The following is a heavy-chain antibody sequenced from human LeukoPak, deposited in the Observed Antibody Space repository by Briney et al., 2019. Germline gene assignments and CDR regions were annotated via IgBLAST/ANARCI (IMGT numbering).Heavy chain of an antibody. CDR2: IYYSGST. V-gene: IGHV4-39*01. D-gene: IGHD6-25*01. CDR3: ASGVGYSSADY. Sequence: SETLSLTCTVSGGSISSSSYSWGWIRQPPGKGLEWIGSIYYSGSTYYNPSLKSRVTISVDTSKNQFSLKLSSVTAADTAVYYCASGVGYSSADYWGQGTLVTVSS. CDR1: GGSISSSSYS. J-gene: IGHJ4*02.